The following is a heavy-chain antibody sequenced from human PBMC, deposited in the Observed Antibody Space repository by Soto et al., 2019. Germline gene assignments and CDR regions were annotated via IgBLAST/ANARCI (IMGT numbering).Heavy chain of an antibody. CDR3: ARQRIEAAFDAFDI. CDR2: MNPNSGYT. Sequence: ASVKVSCKASGYTFTSYDINWVRQATGQGLEWMGWMNPNSGYTGHAQKFQGRVTMTRDTSTSTAYLQWSGLKASDTSMYYCARQRIEAAFDAFDIWGQGTMVTVSS. V-gene: IGHV1-8*01. CDR1: GYTFTSYD. D-gene: IGHD6-13*01. J-gene: IGHJ3*02.